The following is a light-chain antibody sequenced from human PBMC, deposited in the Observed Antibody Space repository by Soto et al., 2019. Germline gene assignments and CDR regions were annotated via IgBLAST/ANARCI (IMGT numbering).Light chain of an antibody. CDR1: SSDVGGYNY. J-gene: IGLJ1*01. CDR2: EVS. CDR3: SSYAGSNNYV. Sequence: GFAAEAVSIFSNKTSSDVGGYNYVSWYQQHPGKAPKLMIYEVSKRPSGVPDRFSGSKSGNTASLTVSGLQAEDEADYYCSSYAGSNNYVFGTGTKVTVL. V-gene: IGLV2-8*01.